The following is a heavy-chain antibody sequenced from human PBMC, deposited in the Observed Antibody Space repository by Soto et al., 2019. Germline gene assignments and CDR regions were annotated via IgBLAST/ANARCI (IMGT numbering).Heavy chain of an antibody. J-gene: IGHJ5*01. CDR3: ARRAPLDYGDYWFES. Sequence: SETLSLTCAVSGGSISSSNWWTWVRRPPGKGLEWIGETYHSGSTNYNPSLMSRVTISLDKSKSQFSLRLTSVTAADTAVYYCARRAPLDYGDYWFESWGQGTLVTVSS. CDR1: GGSISSSNW. CDR2: TYHSGST. V-gene: IGHV4-4*02. D-gene: IGHD4-17*01.